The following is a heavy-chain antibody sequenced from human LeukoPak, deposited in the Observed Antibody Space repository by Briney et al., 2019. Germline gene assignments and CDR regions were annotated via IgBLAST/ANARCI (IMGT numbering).Heavy chain of an antibody. CDR1: GFTFSSYS. J-gene: IGHJ4*02. CDR2: LHADSGMT. D-gene: IGHD2-2*01. CDR3: VKDFLHGPHIEPVGSVGPFDY. Sequence: PGGSLRLSCAASGFTFSSYSMKWVRQAPGKGLEWVSGLHADSGMTYYADSVKGRFTISRDNSKNTLYFQMNSLRAEDTAVYYCVKDFLHGPHIEPVGSVGPFDYWGQGTLVTVSS. V-gene: IGHV3-23*01.